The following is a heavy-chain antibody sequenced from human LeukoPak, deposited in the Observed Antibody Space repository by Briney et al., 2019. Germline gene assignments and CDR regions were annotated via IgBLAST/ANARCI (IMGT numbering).Heavy chain of an antibody. CDR3: ARDLGNSFDP. CDR1: GGSISSGDYY. J-gene: IGHJ5*02. CDR2: IYYSGST. Sequence: SETLSFTCTVSGGSISSGDYYWSWIRQPPGKGLEWIGYIYYSGSTYYNPSLKSRVTISVDTSKNQFSLKLSSVTAADTAVYYCARDLGNSFDPWGQGTLVTVSS. D-gene: IGHD2/OR15-2a*01. V-gene: IGHV4-30-4*01.